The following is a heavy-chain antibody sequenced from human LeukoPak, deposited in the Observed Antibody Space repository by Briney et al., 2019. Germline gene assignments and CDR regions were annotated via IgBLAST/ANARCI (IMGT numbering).Heavy chain of an antibody. V-gene: IGHV3-64D*09. CDR3: VKDYSSSGYYYGMDV. Sequence: PGGSLRLSCSASGFTFSSYAMHWVRQAPGKGLEYVSAISSNGGSTYYADSVKGRFTISRGNSKSTLYLQMSSLRPEDTAVYYCVKDYSSSGYYYGMDVWGQGTTVTVSS. CDR2: ISSNGGST. D-gene: IGHD6-6*01. CDR1: GFTFSSYA. J-gene: IGHJ6*02.